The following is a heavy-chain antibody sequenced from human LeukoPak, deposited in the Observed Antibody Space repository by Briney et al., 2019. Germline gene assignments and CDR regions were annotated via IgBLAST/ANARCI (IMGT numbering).Heavy chain of an antibody. V-gene: IGHV1-2*02. J-gene: IGHJ4*02. Sequence: ASVKVSCKASGYTFTGHYLHWVRQAPGQGLEWMGWNNPNRGGTKYAQKFQGRVTMTRDTPISTAYMELSRLSSDDTAVYYCAITTTIAAAGLDYWGQGTLVTVSS. CDR3: AITTTIAAAGLDY. CDR2: NNPNRGGT. CDR1: GYTFTGHY. D-gene: IGHD6-13*01.